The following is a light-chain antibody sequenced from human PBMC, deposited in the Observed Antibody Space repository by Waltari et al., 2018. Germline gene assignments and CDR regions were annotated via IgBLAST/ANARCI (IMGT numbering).Light chain of an antibody. Sequence: IQMNQSPSALSASVGDRVTVSCRASQNIYSNLAWYQQKPGKAPKLLIYAASSLQSGISSRFSGSVSCTDFTLTISSLQPEDSAAYYCQHYYDNPFTFGGGTNVEIK. CDR3: QHYYDNPFT. CDR1: QNIYSN. J-gene: IGKJ4*01. V-gene: IGKV1-6*01. CDR2: AAS.